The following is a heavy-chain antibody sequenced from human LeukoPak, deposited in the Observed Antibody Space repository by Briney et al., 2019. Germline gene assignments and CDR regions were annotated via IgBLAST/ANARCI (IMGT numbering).Heavy chain of an antibody. D-gene: IGHD6-19*01. CDR3: ARDHSSGWYSGYFDY. CDR2: IWYDGSNK. Sequence: PGRSLRLSCAASGFTFSSYGMHWVRPAPGKGLEWVAVIWYDGSNKYYADSVKGRFTISRDNSKNTLYLQMNSLRAEDTAVYYCARDHSSGWYSGYFDYWGQGTLVTVSS. CDR1: GFTFSSYG. V-gene: IGHV3-33*01. J-gene: IGHJ4*02.